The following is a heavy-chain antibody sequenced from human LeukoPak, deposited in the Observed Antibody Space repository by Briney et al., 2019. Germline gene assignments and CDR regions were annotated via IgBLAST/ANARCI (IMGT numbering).Heavy chain of an antibody. CDR1: GFTFSHAW. CDR3: TIQRGYGSGTLDP. CDR2: IKSKADGGTT. J-gene: IGHJ5*02. V-gene: IGHV3-15*01. Sequence: GGSLRLSCAASGFTFSHAWMTWVRQAPGKGLEWVGRIKSKADGGTTDDAAPGKGRFTMSRDDSGNTLNRQMNSLKTEDTAVYYCTIQRGYGSGTLDPWGQGTLVAASS. D-gene: IGHD3-10*01.